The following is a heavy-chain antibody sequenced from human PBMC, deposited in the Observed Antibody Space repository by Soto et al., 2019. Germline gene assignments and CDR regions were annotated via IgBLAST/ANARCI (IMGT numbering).Heavy chain of an antibody. CDR3: VKDTSSSPYYMDV. CDR1: GFTFSNFA. V-gene: IGHV3-23*01. J-gene: IGHJ6*03. D-gene: IGHD2-2*01. Sequence: EVQVLESGGGSVQPGGSLRLSCAASGFTFSNFAMGWVRQAPGKGLEWVSEITGSTGSTYYADSVRGRFFISRDNSKNTLHLQMNSLRVEDTAVYYCVKDTSSSPYYMDVWGKGTTVTVSS. CDR2: ITGSTGST.